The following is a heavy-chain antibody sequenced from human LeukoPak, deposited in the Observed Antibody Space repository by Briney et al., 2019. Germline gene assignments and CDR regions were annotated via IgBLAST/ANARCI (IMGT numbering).Heavy chain of an antibody. Sequence: SETLSLTCAVYGGSFSGYYWSWIRQPPGKGLEWIGEINHSGSTNYNPSLKSRVTISVDTSKNQFSLKLSSVTAADTAVYYCASLPTVTRKRNFDYWGQGTLVTVSS. D-gene: IGHD4-17*01. CDR3: ASLPTVTRKRNFDY. V-gene: IGHV4-34*01. CDR2: INHSGST. J-gene: IGHJ4*02. CDR1: GGSFSGYY.